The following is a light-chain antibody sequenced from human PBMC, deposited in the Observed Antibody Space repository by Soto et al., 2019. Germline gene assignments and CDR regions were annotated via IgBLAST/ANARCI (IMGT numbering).Light chain of an antibody. J-gene: IGKJ4*01. CDR1: QNINSN. CDR2: RAS. Sequence: VITQSPAILSVSPGERATLSCRASQNINSNLAWYQQKPGQAPRLLMFRASSRATGFPPRFSGSGSGTEFNLTITSLQSEDFAVYYCQQYNNWPRATFGGGTKVEIK. CDR3: QQYNNWPRAT. V-gene: IGKV3-15*01.